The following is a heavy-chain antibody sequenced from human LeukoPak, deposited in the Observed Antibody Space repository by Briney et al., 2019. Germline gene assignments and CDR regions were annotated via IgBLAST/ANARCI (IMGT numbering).Heavy chain of an antibody. J-gene: IGHJ6*03. CDR1: GGSISSGSYY. CDR2: IYTSGST. Sequence: PSETLSLTCTVSGGSISSGSYYWSWIRQPAGKGLEWIGRIYTSGSTNYNPSLKSRVTISVDTSKNQFSLKLSSVTAADTAVYYCARCGGIAARPSRYYYYMDVWGKGTTVTVSS. CDR3: ARCGGIAARPSRYYYYMDV. D-gene: IGHD6-6*01. V-gene: IGHV4-61*02.